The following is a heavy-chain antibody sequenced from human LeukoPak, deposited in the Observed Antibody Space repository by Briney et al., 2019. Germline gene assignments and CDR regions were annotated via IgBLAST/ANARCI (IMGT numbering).Heavy chain of an antibody. CDR3: GKTTVGYSSGQKPAWPVDY. D-gene: IGHD5-18*01. J-gene: IGHJ4*02. V-gene: IGHV3-23*01. CDR2: IFGSGGSP. Sequence: GALRLSCEASGFTFGSHAMYWVRQAPGKGLEWVAGIFGSGGSPHYADPVKGRFTISRDNSRNTVYLQINSLRAEDTAVYYCGKTTVGYSSGQKPAWPVDYWGQGTLVTVSS. CDR1: GFTFGSHA.